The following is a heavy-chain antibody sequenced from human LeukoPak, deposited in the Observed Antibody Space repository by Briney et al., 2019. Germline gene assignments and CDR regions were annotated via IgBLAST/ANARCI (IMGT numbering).Heavy chain of an antibody. CDR1: GFTVGSNY. CDR3: ARGTAMAHDAFDI. J-gene: IGHJ3*02. V-gene: IGHV3-66*01. Sequence: GGSLRLSCAASGFTVGSNYMSWVRQAPGKGLEWVSVIYSGGSTYYADSVKGRFTISRDNSKNTLYLQMNSLRAEDTAVYYCARGTAMAHDAFDIWGQGTMVTVSS. CDR2: IYSGGST. D-gene: IGHD5-18*01.